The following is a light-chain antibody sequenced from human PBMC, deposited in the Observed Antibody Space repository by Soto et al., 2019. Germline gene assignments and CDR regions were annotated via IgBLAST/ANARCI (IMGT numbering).Light chain of an antibody. Sequence: EMVMTQSPATLSVSPGERATLSCRASQNLSRNLAWYQQQPGQAPRLLIYGASTRATCIPARFSGSVSGTDFTLTSSSLQSEDFAVYYCQQYDNWPHTFGQGTKLEIK. CDR1: QNLSRN. J-gene: IGKJ2*01. CDR2: GAS. V-gene: IGKV3-15*01. CDR3: QQYDNWPHT.